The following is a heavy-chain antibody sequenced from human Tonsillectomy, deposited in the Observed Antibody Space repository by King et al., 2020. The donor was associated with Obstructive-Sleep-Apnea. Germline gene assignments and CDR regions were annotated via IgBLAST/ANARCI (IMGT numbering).Heavy chain of an antibody. J-gene: IGHJ4*01. CDR3: ARDLRLSRSGSYFVY. D-gene: IGHD3-10*01. CDR2: VDYSGST. Sequence: PPGKGLEWIGYVDYSGSTNSNPSLTSRLTISLDMSKSQFSLTLTYVNVADMAVYYCARDLRLSRSGSYFVYWCQG. V-gene: IGHV4-59*01.